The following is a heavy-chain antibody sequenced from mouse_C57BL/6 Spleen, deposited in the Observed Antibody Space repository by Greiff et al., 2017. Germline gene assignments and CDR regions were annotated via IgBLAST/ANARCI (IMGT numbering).Heavy chain of an antibody. V-gene: IGHV14-4*01. CDR2: IDPENGDT. D-gene: IGHD1-1*01. CDR1: GFNIKDDY. Sequence: VQLQQSGAELVRPGASVKLSCTASGFNIKDDYMHWVKQRPEQGLEWIGWIDPENGDTEYASKFQGKATITADTSSNTAYLQLSSLTSEDTAVYYCTTGDGSSLDYWGQGTTLTVSS. J-gene: IGHJ2*01. CDR3: TTGDGSSLDY.